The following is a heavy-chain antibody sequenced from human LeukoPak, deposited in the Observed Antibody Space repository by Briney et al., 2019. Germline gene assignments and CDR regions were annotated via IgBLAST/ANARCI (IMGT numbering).Heavy chain of an antibody. CDR1: GFTFSDYY. Sequence: KSGGSLRLSCAASGFTFSDYYMSWIRQAPGKGLEWVSYISSSGSTIYYADSVKGRFTISRDNAKNSLYLQMNSLRAEDTAVYYCAKDPVGATPLSWFDPWGQGTLVTVSS. D-gene: IGHD1-26*01. J-gene: IGHJ5*02. V-gene: IGHV3-11*01. CDR3: AKDPVGATPLSWFDP. CDR2: ISSSGSTI.